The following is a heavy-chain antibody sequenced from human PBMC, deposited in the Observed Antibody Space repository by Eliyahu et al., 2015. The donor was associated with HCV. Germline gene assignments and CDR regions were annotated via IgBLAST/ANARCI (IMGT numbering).Heavy chain of an antibody. CDR2: XSKDGYSE. CDR3: ARERQRGPFSDKDLYGIDY. D-gene: IGHD1-1*01. J-gene: IGHJ4*02. Sequence: QVRLVESGGGVVQPGKSLRLSCAASGFIFXXYPLHWVRQAPGKRXGWVXVXSKDGYSEYFLSSVEGRFTISRDNSNNRLYLDMNSLKDEDAGTYYCARERQRGPFSDKDLYGIDYWGQGTGVSVSS. V-gene: IGHV3-30-3*01. CDR1: GFIFXXYP.